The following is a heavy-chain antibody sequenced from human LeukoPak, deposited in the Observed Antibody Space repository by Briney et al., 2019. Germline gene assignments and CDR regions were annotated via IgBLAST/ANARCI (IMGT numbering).Heavy chain of an antibody. CDR1: GFTFSDYY. CDR2: ISSSSSYT. D-gene: IGHD3-9*01. V-gene: IGHV3-11*05. J-gene: IGHJ4*02. Sequence: PGRSLRLSCAPSGFTFSDYYMSWIRQAPGKGLEWVSYISSSSSYTNYADSVKGRFTISRDNAKNSLYLQMDSLRAEDTAVYYCEREYYDILTGYSLPSDYWGQGTLVTVSS. CDR3: EREYYDILTGYSLPSDY.